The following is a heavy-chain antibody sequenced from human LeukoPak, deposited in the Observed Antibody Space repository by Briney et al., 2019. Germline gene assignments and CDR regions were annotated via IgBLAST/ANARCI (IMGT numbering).Heavy chain of an antibody. Sequence: ASVKVSCKASGYTLTSYYMHWVRQSPGQGLEWMGIINPSGGSTSYAQKFQGRVTMTRDTSTSTVYMELSSLRSEDTAVYYCARDGGTGSRYYYYSMDVRGQGTTVTVSS. V-gene: IGHV1-46*01. CDR1: GYTLTSYY. D-gene: IGHD1-1*01. CDR2: INPSGGST. J-gene: IGHJ6*02. CDR3: ARDGGTGSRYYYYSMDV.